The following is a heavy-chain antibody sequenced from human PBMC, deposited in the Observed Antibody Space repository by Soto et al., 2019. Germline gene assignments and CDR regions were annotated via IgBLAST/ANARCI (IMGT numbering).Heavy chain of an antibody. CDR3: ARLSSRLPSPIRYFDY. D-gene: IGHD3-16*01. V-gene: IGHV5-51*01. CDR2: IYPGDSDT. J-gene: IGHJ4*02. Sequence: PGESLKISCKGSGYSFTTYWIAWVRQMPGKGLEWMGIIYPGDSDTRYSPSFQGQVTISADKSISTAYLQWSSLKASDTAMYYCARLSSRLPSPIRYFDYWGQGTLVTVSS. CDR1: GYSFTTYW.